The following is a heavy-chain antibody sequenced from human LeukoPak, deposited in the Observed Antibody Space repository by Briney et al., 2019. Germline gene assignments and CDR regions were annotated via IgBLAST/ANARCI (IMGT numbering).Heavy chain of an antibody. J-gene: IGHJ4*02. D-gene: IGHD3-22*01. CDR2: ISTTSIYI. Sequence: GRSLRLSCVASGFRFSNHAMHWVRQAPGKGLKWVSSISTTSIYIYYADSVKGRFTISRDNAKNSLYLQMNSLRAEDTAVYYCARLTSYYDSSGYYPFGDYWGQGTLVTVSS. CDR1: GFRFSNHA. V-gene: IGHV3-21*01. CDR3: ARLTSYYDSSGYYPFGDY.